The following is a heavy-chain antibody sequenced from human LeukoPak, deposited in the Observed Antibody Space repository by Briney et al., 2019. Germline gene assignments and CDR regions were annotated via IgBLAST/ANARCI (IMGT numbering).Heavy chain of an antibody. J-gene: IGHJ4*02. D-gene: IGHD6-13*01. CDR2: IDPSDSYT. Sequence: GESLRISCKGSGYGFTSYWITWVRQMPGKGLEWMGRIDPSDSYTNYSPSFQGHVTISVDKSISTAYLQWSSLKASDTAMYYCARRDRYSWYSFGYWGQGTLVTVSS. V-gene: IGHV5-10-1*01. CDR1: GYGFTSYW. CDR3: ARRDRYSWYSFGY.